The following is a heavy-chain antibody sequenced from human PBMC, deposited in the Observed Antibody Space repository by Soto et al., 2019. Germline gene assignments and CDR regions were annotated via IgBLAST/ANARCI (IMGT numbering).Heavy chain of an antibody. CDR1: GGSVSSGNYY. CDR3: ARSMFYSDGINYSPFEY. V-gene: IGHV4-61*01. Sequence: QVQLQESGPGLVKPSETLSLTCTVSGGSVSSGNYYWSWIRQPPGKGLEWIGYFYYTGSINYNPSLKSLVTIFIDASKNQFSLRLSSVTAADTAVYYCARSMFYSDGINYSPFEYWGQGTLVTASS. CDR2: FYYTGSI. D-gene: IGHD3-22*01. J-gene: IGHJ4*02.